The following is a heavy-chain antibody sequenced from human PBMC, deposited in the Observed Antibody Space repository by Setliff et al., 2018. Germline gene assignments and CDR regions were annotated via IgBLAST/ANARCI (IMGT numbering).Heavy chain of an antibody. CDR3: ARAFTYYNFWSGYGYGMDV. CDR1: GGSISSSSYY. Sequence: SETLSLTCTVSGGSISSSSYYWGWIRQPPGKGLEWIGSIYYSGSTYYNPSLKSQVTISVDTSKNQFSLKLSSVTAADTAVYYCARAFTYYNFWSGYGYGMDVWGQGTTVTVSS. CDR2: IYYSGST. V-gene: IGHV4-39*07. D-gene: IGHD3-3*01. J-gene: IGHJ6*02.